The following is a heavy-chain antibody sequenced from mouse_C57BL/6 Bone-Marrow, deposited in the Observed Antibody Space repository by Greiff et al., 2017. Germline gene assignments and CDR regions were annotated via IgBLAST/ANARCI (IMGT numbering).Heavy chain of an antibody. J-gene: IGHJ3*01. CDR1: GFTFSSYG. CDR2: ISSGGSYT. CDR3: ARQRDFAWFAY. Sequence: EVHLVESGGDLVKPGGSLKLSCAASGFTFSSYGMSWVRQTPDKRLEWVATISSGGSYTYYPDSVKGRFTISRDNAKNTLYLQMSSLKSEDTAMYYCARQRDFAWFAYWGQGTLVTVSA. V-gene: IGHV5-6*01.